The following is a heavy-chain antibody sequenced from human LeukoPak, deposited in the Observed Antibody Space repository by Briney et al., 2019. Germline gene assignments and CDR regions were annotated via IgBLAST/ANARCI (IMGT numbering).Heavy chain of an antibody. CDR2: INPNSGGT. CDR3: ARDLFSSSWYVIVYYYGMDV. V-gene: IGHV1-2*02. J-gene: IGHJ6*02. CDR1: GYTFTGYY. D-gene: IGHD6-13*01. Sequence: ASVKVSCKASGYTFTGYYMHWVRQAPGQGLEWMGWINPNSGGTNYAQKFQGRVTMTRDTSISTAYMELSRLRSDDTAGYYCARDLFSSSWYVIVYYYGMDVWGQGTTVTVSS.